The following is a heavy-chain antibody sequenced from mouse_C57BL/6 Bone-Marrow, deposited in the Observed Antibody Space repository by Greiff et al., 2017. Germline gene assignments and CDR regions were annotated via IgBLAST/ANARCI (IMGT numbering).Heavy chain of an antibody. CDR3: ARVGCDVGYFDF. J-gene: IGHJ1*03. CDR1: GYTFTDYY. Sequence: VQLQQSGPELVKPGASVKISCKASGYTFTDYYINWVKQRPGQGLEWIGWIFPGSGSTYYNEKFKGKATLTVDKSSSTAYMLLSCLTAEDSAVYCCARVGCDVGYFDFWGTGTTVTVSS. CDR2: IFPGSGST. V-gene: IGHV1-75*01. D-gene: IGHD2-14*01.